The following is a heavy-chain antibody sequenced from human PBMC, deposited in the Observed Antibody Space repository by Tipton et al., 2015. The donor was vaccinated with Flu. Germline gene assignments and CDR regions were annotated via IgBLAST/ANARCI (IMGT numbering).Heavy chain of an antibody. D-gene: IGHD1-26*01. CDR2: FYHSGST. Sequence: TLSLTCTVSGASIRSSRHYWGWIRQPPGKGLEWIGSFYHSGSTYNSGNTNYNPSLQSRVSLSVDTSRHQFSLKVNSVTAADTAVYYCARGGEWELPPFDYWGQGALVDVSS. CDR3: ARGGEWELPPFDY. J-gene: IGHJ4*02. V-gene: IGHV4-39*07. CDR1: GASIRSSRHY.